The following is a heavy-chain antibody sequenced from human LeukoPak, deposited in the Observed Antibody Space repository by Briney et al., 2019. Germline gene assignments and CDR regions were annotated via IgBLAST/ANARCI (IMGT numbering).Heavy chain of an antibody. CDR3: ARASYDSSGYYGLNAFDI. CDR2: IIPIFGTA. V-gene: IGHV1-69*05. D-gene: IGHD3-22*01. J-gene: IGHJ3*02. CDR1: GGTFSSYA. Sequence: ASVKVSCKASGGTFSSYAISWVRQAPGQGLEWIGGIIPIFGTANYAQKFQGRVTITTDESTSTAYIELSSLRSEDTAVYYCARASYDSSGYYGLNAFDIWGQGTMVTVSS.